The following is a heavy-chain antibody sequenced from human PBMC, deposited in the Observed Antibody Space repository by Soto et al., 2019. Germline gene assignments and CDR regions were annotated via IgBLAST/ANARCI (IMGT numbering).Heavy chain of an antibody. J-gene: IGHJ4*02. V-gene: IGHV3-48*02. Sequence: GGSLRLSCAASGFTFSDYSMIWVRQAPGKGLEWVSYISSSSSMYYADSVKGRFTISRDNAKNSLYLQMNSLRDEDTAVYYCARIGTAAPKYWGQGTLVTVSS. CDR1: GFTFSDYS. CDR2: ISSSSSM. CDR3: ARIGTAAPKY. D-gene: IGHD2-2*01.